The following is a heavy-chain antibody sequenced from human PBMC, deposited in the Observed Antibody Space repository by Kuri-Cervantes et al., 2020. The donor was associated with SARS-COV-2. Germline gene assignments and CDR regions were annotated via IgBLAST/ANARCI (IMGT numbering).Heavy chain of an antibody. V-gene: IGHV4-38-2*01. CDR3: ASRYYEGPGLARKNHWYFDL. CDR1: GYSISSGYY. Sequence: SETLSLTCAVSGYSISSGYYWGWIRQPPGKGLEWIGSIYHSGSTYYNPSLKSRVTISVDTSKNQFSLKLSSVTAADTAVYYCASRYYEGPGLARKNHWYFDLWGRGTLVTVSS. J-gene: IGHJ2*01. D-gene: IGHD3-22*01. CDR2: IYHSGST.